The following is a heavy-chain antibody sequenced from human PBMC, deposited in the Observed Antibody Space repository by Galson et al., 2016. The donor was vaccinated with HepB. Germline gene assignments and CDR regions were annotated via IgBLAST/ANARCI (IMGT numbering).Heavy chain of an antibody. V-gene: IGHV1-18*01. Sequence: SVKVSCKASGYSFSNYGITWVRQAPGQGLEWMGWISTYNGNTDYDQKLHGRLTLTTDASTTTAYLELRSLRFDDTAVYYCARGSTATTPLAYWGQGTLVTVPS. CDR1: GYSFSNYG. J-gene: IGHJ4*02. CDR3: ARGSTATTPLAY. CDR2: ISTYNGNT. D-gene: IGHD4-11*01.